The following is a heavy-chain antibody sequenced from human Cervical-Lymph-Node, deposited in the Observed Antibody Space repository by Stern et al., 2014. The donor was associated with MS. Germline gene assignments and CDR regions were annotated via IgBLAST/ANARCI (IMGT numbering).Heavy chain of an antibody. Sequence: QVQLQESGPGLVKPSQTLSLTCTVSGGSISSGSYYWSWIRQPAGKGLEWIGRIYTSGSTNYNPSLTSRVTISVDTSKNQFSRKLSPVTAADTAVYYCARAKAAAYWYFDLWGRGTLVTVSS. J-gene: IGHJ2*01. CDR3: ARAKAAAYWYFDL. V-gene: IGHV4-61*02. CDR2: IYTSGST. CDR1: GGSISSGSYY.